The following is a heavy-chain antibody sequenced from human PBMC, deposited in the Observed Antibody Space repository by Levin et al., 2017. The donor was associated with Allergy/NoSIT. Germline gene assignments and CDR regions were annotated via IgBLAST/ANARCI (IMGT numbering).Heavy chain of an antibody. CDR3: ARGPYYDSSGYYYYYGMDV. Sequence: GESLKISCAASGFTFSDYYMSWIRQAPGKGLEWVSYISSSGSTIYYADSVKGRFTISRDNAKNSLYLQMNSLRAEDTAVYYCARGPYYDSSGYYYYYGMDVWGQGTTVTVSS. CDR2: ISSSGSTI. D-gene: IGHD3-22*01. CDR1: GFTFSDYY. V-gene: IGHV3-11*01. J-gene: IGHJ6*02.